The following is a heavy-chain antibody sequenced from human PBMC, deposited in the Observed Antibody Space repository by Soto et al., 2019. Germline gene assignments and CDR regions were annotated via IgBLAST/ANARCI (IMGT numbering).Heavy chain of an antibody. Sequence: SVKVSCKASGGTFSNSPISWVRQIPGQGPEWMGRIIPSPARTIYSRKFRGRVTLTADKSTQTVYMTLSSLTTEDSGVYYCARDQVGASSFDYWGQGTRVTVS. V-gene: IGHV1-69*04. CDR1: GGTFSNSP. CDR3: ARDQVGASSFDY. CDR2: IIPSPART. J-gene: IGHJ4*02. D-gene: IGHD1-26*01.